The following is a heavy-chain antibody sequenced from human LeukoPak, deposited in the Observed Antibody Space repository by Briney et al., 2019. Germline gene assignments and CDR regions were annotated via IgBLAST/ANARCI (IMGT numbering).Heavy chain of an antibody. V-gene: IGHV4-59*01. CDR2: IYYSGNT. CDR3: ARDSAFDI. J-gene: IGHJ3*02. Sequence: SETLSPTCTVSGGSMKNYYWSWIRQPPGKGLEWIGYIYYSGNTNYKPSLKSRATISIDTSKNQFSLKLSSVTAADTAVYYCARDSAFDIWGQGTMVTVSS. CDR1: GGSMKNYY.